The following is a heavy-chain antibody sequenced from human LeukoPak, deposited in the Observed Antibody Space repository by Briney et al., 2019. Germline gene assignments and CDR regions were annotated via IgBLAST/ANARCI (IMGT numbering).Heavy chain of an antibody. CDR1: GITVSTNY. CDR2: IYSGGNT. D-gene: IGHD4-23*01. V-gene: IGHV3-66*04. CDR3: ARLVTGTTVINSGWFDP. J-gene: IGHJ5*02. Sequence: GGSLRLSCAASGITVSTNYMAWVRQAPGKGLEWASVIYSGGNTYHADSVKGRFSIPRDNSNNTVYLQMNGLRVEDTAVYYCARLVTGTTVINSGWFDPWGRGTLVTVSS.